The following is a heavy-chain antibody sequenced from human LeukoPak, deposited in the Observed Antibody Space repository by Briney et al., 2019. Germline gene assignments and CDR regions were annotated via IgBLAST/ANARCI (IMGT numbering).Heavy chain of an antibody. CDR1: ASTFTGSA. Sequence: GRSRKPSRAASASTFTGSAMHWVRHASRKGLDWVGRIRSKANSYATAYAASVKGRLTIFRDDSKNTAYLQMNSLKTEDTAVYYCTRQGATRDWFDPWGQGTLVTVSS. V-gene: IGHV3-73*01. CDR3: TRQGATRDWFDP. CDR2: IRSKANSYAT. J-gene: IGHJ5*02. D-gene: IGHD1-26*01.